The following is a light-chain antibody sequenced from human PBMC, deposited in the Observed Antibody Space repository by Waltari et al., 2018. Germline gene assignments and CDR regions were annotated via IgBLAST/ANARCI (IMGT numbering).Light chain of an antibody. CDR3: QQRSDWPPLFT. CDR2: DAS. J-gene: IGKJ3*01. CDR1: QSVSTY. Sequence: EIVLTQSPATLSLSPGERATLSCSASQSVSTYLAWYQQKPGQAPRLLIYDASNRATGIPARFSGSGSGTDFTLTISSLEPEDSAVYYCQQRSDWPPLFTFGPGTKVDIK. V-gene: IGKV3-11*01.